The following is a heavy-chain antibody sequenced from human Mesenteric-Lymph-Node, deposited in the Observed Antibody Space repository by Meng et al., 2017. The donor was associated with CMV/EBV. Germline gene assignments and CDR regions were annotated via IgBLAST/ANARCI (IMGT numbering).Heavy chain of an antibody. CDR2: ISSSSSTI. CDR3: ARDRSYSDY. D-gene: IGHD1-26*01. V-gene: IGHV3-48*04. Sequence: GESLKISCAASGFTFSSYSMNWVRQAPGKGLEWVSYISSSSSTIYYADSVKGRFTISRDNAKNSLYLQMNSLRAEDTAVYFCARDRSYSDYWGQGTLVTVSS. J-gene: IGHJ4*02. CDR1: GFTFSSYS.